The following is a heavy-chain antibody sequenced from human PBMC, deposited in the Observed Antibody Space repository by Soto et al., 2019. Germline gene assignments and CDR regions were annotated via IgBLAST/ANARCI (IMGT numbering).Heavy chain of an antibody. J-gene: IGHJ3*02. D-gene: IGHD2-2*01. CDR1: GFPFGPFY. Sequence: EVQLVESGGGLIQPGESLRLSCAASGFPFGPFYMHWVRQAPGKGLEWVSHINGDGTTTVYADSVKGRFTISRDNAENTLYLQMPSLRAEDTAVYYCARARGYPDSFDIWGQGTMVTVSS. V-gene: IGHV3-74*01. CDR3: ARARGYPDSFDI. CDR2: INGDGTTT.